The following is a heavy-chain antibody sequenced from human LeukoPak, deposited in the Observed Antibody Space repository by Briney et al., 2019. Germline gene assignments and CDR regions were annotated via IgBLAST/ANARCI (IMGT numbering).Heavy chain of an antibody. CDR2: IYYSGST. V-gene: IGHV4-31*03. J-gene: IGHJ2*01. CDR1: GGSISSGGYY. D-gene: IGHD3-3*02. CDR3: ARTSFEGYFDL. Sequence: TSQTLSLTCTVSGGSISSGGYYWSWIRQHPGKGLEWIGYIYYSGSTYYNPSLKSRVTISVDTSKNQFSLKLSSVTAADTAVYYCARTSFEGYFDLWGRGTLVTVSS.